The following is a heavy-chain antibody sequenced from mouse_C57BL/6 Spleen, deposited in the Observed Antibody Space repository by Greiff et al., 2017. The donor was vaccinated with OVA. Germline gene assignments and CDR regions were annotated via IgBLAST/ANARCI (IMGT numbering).Heavy chain of an antibody. CDR3: ARQGDYYGSHYWYFDV. CDR1: GFTFSSYG. J-gene: IGHJ1*03. Sequence: EVQLVESGGDLVKPGGSLKLSCAASGFTFSSYGMSWVRQTPDKRLEWVATISSGGSYTYYPDSVKGRFTISRDNAKNTLYLQMSSLKSEDTAMYYCARQGDYYGSHYWYFDVWGTGTTVTVSS. CDR2: ISSGGSYT. D-gene: IGHD1-1*01. V-gene: IGHV5-6*01.